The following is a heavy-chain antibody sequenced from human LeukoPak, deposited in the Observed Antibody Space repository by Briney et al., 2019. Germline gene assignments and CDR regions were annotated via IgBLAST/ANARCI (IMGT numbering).Heavy chain of an antibody. CDR1: GFTFSSYG. CDR2: ISSSSSYI. J-gene: IGHJ6*02. V-gene: IGHV3-21*01. CDR3: ARDLGGITMVRGVLDV. D-gene: IGHD3-10*01. Sequence: GGSLRLSCAASGFTFSSYGMHWVRQAPGKGLEWVSSISSSSSYIYYADSVKGRFTISRDNAKNSLYLQMNGLRAEDTAVYYCARDLGGITMVRGVLDVWGQGTTVTVSS.